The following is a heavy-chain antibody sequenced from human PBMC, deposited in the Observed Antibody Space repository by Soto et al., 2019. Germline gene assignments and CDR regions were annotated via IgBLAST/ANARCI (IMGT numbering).Heavy chain of an antibody. V-gene: IGHV3-74*01. CDR2: INNDGSST. D-gene: IGHD6-6*01. CDR3: ARDARYYDMDG. Sequence: EVQLVESGGGLVQPGGSLRLSCSASGFTFSSYWMHWVRQAPGKGLVWVSHINNDGSSTIYADSVRGRFTISRDNAKNTLYLEMNGLRAEDTAVYFCARDARYYDMDGWGKGTTVTVSS. J-gene: IGHJ6*03. CDR1: GFTFSSYW.